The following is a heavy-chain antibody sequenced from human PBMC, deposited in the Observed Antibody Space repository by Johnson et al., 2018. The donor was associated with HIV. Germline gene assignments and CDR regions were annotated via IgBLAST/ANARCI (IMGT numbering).Heavy chain of an antibody. J-gene: IGHJ3*02. CDR1: GFTFSSYD. D-gene: IGHD5-18*01. CDR2: IGTAGNT. Sequence: VQLVESGGGLVQPGGSLRLSCAASGFTFSSYDMHWVRQATGKGLEWVSAIGTAGNTYYPGSVKGRFTISRDNSKNTLYLQMNSLRAEDTAVYYCAKDLSGYSYGYGAFDIWGQGTMVTVSS. CDR3: AKDLSGYSYGYGAFDI. V-gene: IGHV3-13*01.